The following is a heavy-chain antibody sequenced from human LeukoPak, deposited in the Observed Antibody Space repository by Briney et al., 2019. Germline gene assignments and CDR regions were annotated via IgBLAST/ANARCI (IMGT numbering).Heavy chain of an antibody. Sequence: SETLSLTCTVSGVSISSYYWSWLRQPPGKGLEWIGYIYTSGSTNYNTSLKSRDNISVDTSKNQFSLKLSSVTAADTAVYYCARHASDCSSTSCQPYYYYYYMDVWGKGTTVTVSS. CDR2: IYTSGST. D-gene: IGHD2-2*01. CDR3: ARHASDCSSTSCQPYYYYYYMDV. V-gene: IGHV4-4*09. J-gene: IGHJ6*03. CDR1: GVSISSYY.